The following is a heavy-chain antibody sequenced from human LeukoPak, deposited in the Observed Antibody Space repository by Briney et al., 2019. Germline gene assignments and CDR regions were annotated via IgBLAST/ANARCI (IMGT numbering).Heavy chain of an antibody. J-gene: IGHJ4*02. Sequence: GGTLTLSCAASGFTFSSYGLSWVRQAPGKGLEWVSAISGGGVSTYYADSVKGRFTISRDNSMNTLYLQMNSLRAEDTAVYYCAKDLPPSGDLRTFDYWGQGTLVTVSS. V-gene: IGHV3-23*01. D-gene: IGHD4-17*01. CDR2: ISGGGVST. CDR3: AKDLPPSGDLRTFDY. CDR1: GFTFSSYG.